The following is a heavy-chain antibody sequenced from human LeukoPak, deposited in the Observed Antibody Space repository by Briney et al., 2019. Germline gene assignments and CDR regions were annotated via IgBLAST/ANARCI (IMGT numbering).Heavy chain of an antibody. CDR1: GSTFSSYW. CDR3: ARDRGNSTFDF. J-gene: IGHJ4*02. V-gene: IGHV3-7*04. CDR2: INQDESEE. D-gene: IGHD4-11*01. Sequence: GGSLRLSCAASGSTFSSYWMSWVRQAPGKGLEWVANINQDESEENFVDSVKGRFSISRDNAKRSLYLQMNSLRAEDTAMYYCARDRGNSTFDFWGQGTLVTVSS.